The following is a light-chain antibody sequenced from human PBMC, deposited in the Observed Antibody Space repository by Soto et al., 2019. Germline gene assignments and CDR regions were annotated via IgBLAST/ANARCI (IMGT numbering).Light chain of an antibody. CDR2: GAS. CDR1: QSVDSKY. Sequence: EIVLTQSPGTLSLSPGERATLSCRASQSVDSKYLGWYQQKPGQAPRLLIHGASNRATGIPDRFSGSGSATDFTLTIFGVEPEVFAVYYCHHYGRMFNFRGGTKLEIK. J-gene: IGKJ4*01. V-gene: IGKV3-20*01. CDR3: HHYGRMFN.